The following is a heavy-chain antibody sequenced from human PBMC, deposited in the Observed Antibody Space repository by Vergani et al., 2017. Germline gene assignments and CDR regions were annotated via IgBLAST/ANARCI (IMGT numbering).Heavy chain of an antibody. J-gene: IGHJ6*02. CDR2: ISSSSSYI. CDR1: GFTFSSYS. Sequence: EVQLLESGGGLVQPGGSLRLSCAASGFTFSSYSMNWVRQAPGKGLEWVSSISSSSSYIYYADSVKGRFTISRDNAKNSLYLQMNSLRAEDTAVYYCAREVWGGLQGYYYGMDVWGQGTTVTVSS. CDR3: AREVWGGLQGYYYGMDV. D-gene: IGHD3-16*01. V-gene: IGHV3-21*01.